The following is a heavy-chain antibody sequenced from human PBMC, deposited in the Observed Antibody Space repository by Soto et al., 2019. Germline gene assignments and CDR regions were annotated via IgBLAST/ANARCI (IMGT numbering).Heavy chain of an antibody. CDR2: FYYTGST. CDR3: ARSIDP. V-gene: IGHV4-61*03. J-gene: IGHJ5*02. Sequence: SETLSLTCTVSGGSVSSEHYYWNWIRQAPGKGLEWIGYFYYTGSTNYNPSLESRLTMSVDMSKNHFSLKLSSVTAADTAVYYCARSIDPWGKGTLVTVSS. CDR1: GGSVSSEHYY.